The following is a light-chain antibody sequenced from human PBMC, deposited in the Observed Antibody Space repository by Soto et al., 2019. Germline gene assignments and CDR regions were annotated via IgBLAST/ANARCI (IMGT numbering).Light chain of an antibody. CDR3: QHYDGSLWT. CDR1: QSISSY. J-gene: IGKJ1*01. V-gene: IGKV1-39*01. Sequence: DIQMTQSPSSLSASIGDRVTITCRASQSISSYLNWYQVEPGKAPKVLIYEASLLQSGVPSRFSGSGSGTDFTLTISRLEPEDFALFFCQHYDGSLWTFGQGTKVDIK. CDR2: EAS.